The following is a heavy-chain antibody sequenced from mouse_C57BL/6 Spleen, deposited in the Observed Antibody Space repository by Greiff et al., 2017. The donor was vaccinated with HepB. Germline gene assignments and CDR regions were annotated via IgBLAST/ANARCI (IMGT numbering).Heavy chain of an antibody. V-gene: IGHV10-1*01. Sequence: DVMLVESGGGLVQPKGSLKLSCAASGFSFNTYAMNWVRQAPGKGLEWVARIRSKSNNYSTYYADSVKDRFTISRDDSESMLYLQMNNLKTEDTAMYYCVRHGLRGGYFDVWGTGTTVTVSS. CDR3: VRHGLRGGYFDV. CDR1: GFSFNTYA. D-gene: IGHD1-1*01. J-gene: IGHJ1*03. CDR2: IRSKSNNYST.